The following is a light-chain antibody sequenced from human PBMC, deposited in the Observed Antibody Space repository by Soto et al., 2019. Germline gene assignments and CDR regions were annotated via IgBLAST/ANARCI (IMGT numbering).Light chain of an antibody. J-gene: IGLJ3*02. CDR1: NSNIGASYD. CDR2: GDN. CDR3: HSYDSRLSGSV. Sequence: QSVLTQPPSVSGAPGQRVTISCTGGNSNIGASYDVHWYQQIPGKAPKLLIYGDNNRPSGVPDRFSGSKSGTSASLAITGLQAEDEADYYCHSYDSRLSGSVFGGGTKVTVL. V-gene: IGLV1-40*01.